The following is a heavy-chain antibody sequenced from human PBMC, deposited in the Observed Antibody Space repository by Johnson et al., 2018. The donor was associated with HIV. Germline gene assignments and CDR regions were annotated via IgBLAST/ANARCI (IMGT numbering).Heavy chain of an antibody. D-gene: IGHD4-23*01. J-gene: IGHJ3*02. Sequence: QVQLVESGGGVVRPGGSLRLSCAASGFTFDDYAMHWVRQAPGKGLEWVAVISYDGSNKYYADSVKGRFTISRDTSKNTLYLQMNSLRAEDTAVYYCARAIRDYGGNPAFSFDIWGQGTMVTVSS. CDR2: ISYDGSNK. CDR1: GFTFDDYA. V-gene: IGHV3-30-3*01. CDR3: ARAIRDYGGNPAFSFDI.